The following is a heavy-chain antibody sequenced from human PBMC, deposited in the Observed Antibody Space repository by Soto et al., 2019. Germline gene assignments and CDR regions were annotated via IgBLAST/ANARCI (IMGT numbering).Heavy chain of an antibody. CDR3: ARADSGDYDPNDYYYYGMDV. CDR2: ISYEGTKK. J-gene: IGHJ6*02. CDR1: GFTFSTYA. D-gene: IGHD4-17*01. Sequence: QVQLVESGGGVVQPGRSLRLSCAASGFTFSTYAMHWVRQAPGKGLEWVAVISYEGTKKYYADSVKGRLTISRDNSKNTLNLQMNSLRDEDTAVYYCARADSGDYDPNDYYYYGMDVWGRGTTVTVSS. V-gene: IGHV3-30-3*01.